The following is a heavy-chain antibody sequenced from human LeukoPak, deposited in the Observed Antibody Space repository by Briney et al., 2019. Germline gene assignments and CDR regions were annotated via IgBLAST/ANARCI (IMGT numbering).Heavy chain of an antibody. V-gene: IGHV1-18*01. CDR3: ARDHNYDFDY. CDR1: GYTFSSNG. Sequence: ASVKVSCKASGYTFSSNGVSWVRQAPGQGLEWMGWIGAYNGNTNYAQKFQGRVTMTTDTSTSTAYMELRSLRSDDTAVYHCARDHNYDFDYWGQGTLVTVSS. D-gene: IGHD1-1*01. CDR2: IGAYNGNT. J-gene: IGHJ4*02.